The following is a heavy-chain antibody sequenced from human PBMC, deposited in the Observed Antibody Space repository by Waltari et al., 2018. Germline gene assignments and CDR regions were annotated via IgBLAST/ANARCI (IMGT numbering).Heavy chain of an antibody. Sequence: EVQALESGGGLVQPGGSLSLTCAASGLPLCSYAMPWVRPAPGKGLEWVASVSGSGTNTNYADSVKGRFTLSRDNSKNTLHLQMNSLRAEDTAVYYCAKAVEIWFYAFDIWGQGTMVTVSS. CDR2: VSGSGTNT. D-gene: IGHD3-10*01. CDR1: GLPLCSYA. CDR3: AKAVEIWFYAFDI. V-gene: IGHV3-23*01. J-gene: IGHJ3*02.